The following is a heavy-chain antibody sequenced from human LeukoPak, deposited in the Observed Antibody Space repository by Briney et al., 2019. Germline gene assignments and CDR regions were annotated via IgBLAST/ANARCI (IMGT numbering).Heavy chain of an antibody. CDR1: GFTFSSYG. CDR3: AKDLDPTYSSSWYDAFDI. V-gene: IGHV3-30*18. J-gene: IGHJ3*02. Sequence: GGSLRLSCAASGFTFSSYGMHWVRQAPGKGLEWVAVISYDGSNKYYADSVKGRFTISRDNSKNSLYLQMNSLRAEDTALYCCAKDLDPTYSSSWYDAFDIWGQGTMVTVSS. D-gene: IGHD6-13*01. CDR2: ISYDGSNK.